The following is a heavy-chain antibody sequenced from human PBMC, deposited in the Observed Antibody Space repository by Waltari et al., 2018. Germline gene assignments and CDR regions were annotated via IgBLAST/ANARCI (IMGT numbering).Heavy chain of an antibody. V-gene: IGHV4-39*07. Sequence: QLQLQESGPGLVKPSETLSLTCTVSGGSISSSSYYWGWIRQPPGKGLEWIGSIYYSGSTYYNPSLKSRVTISVDTSKNQFSLKLSSVTAADTAVYYCARDLDVDTAMVRFRRLDYWGQGTLVTVSS. J-gene: IGHJ4*02. D-gene: IGHD5-18*01. CDR2: IYYSGST. CDR1: GGSISSSSYY. CDR3: ARDLDVDTAMVRFRRLDY.